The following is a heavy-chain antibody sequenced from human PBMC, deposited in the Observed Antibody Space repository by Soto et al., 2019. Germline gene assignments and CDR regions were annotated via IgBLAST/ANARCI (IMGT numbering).Heavy chain of an antibody. V-gene: IGHV3-30*03. Sequence: GGSLRLSCVVSGFNVRSFGMHWVRQAPGKGLDWVAVISYDGSKQYYGDSVKGRFTISRDNSKNTLFLQLNSLTIADTGLYYCAMGATSTDVGAIDVWGQGTMVTVSS. D-gene: IGHD1-26*01. CDR1: GFNVRSFG. J-gene: IGHJ3*01. CDR2: ISYDGSKQ. CDR3: AMGATSTDVGAIDV.